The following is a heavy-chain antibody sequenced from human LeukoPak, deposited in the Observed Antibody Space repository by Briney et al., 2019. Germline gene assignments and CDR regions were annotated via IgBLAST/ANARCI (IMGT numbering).Heavy chain of an antibody. Sequence: SQTLSLTCTVSGGSISSGGYYWSWIRQHPGKGLEWSGYIYYSGSTYYNPSLKSRVTISVDTSKNQFSLKLSSVTAADTAVYYCARDLTVVAALAPFPEHAFDIWGQGTMVTVSS. CDR3: ARDLTVVAALAPFPEHAFDI. D-gene: IGHD2-15*01. V-gene: IGHV4-31*03. J-gene: IGHJ3*02. CDR1: GGSISSGGYY. CDR2: IYYSGST.